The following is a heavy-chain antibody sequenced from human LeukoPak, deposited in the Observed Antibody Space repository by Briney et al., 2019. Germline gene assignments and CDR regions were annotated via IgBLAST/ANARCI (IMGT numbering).Heavy chain of an antibody. CDR2: IYTSGST. CDR1: GGSISSYY. D-gene: IGHD3-3*01. Sequence: SETLSLTCTVSGGSISSYYWSWIRQPAGKGLEWIGRIYTSGSTNYNPSLKSRVTMSVDTSKNQFSLKLSSVTAADTAAYYCARSITIFGVVPGVDYYYGMDVWGQGTTVTVSS. CDR3: ARSITIFGVVPGVDYYYGMDV. V-gene: IGHV4-4*07. J-gene: IGHJ6*02.